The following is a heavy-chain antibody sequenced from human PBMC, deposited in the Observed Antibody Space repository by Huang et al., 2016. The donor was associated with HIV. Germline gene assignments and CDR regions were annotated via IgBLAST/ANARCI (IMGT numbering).Heavy chain of an antibody. D-gene: IGHD6-19*01. CDR3: ARHGRVAGHYYNNMDV. Sequence: LQLQESGPGLVKSSETLSLICTVPGGSISSSSYYWGWIRQPPGKGPEWLGSIYYSGNTNYNPTSKSRVTISVDTSKNQFALKVNSVTAADTAVYYCARHGRVAGHYYNNMDVWGRGTTVTVSS. CDR2: IYYSGNT. J-gene: IGHJ6*02. V-gene: IGHV4-39*01. CDR1: GGSISSSSYY.